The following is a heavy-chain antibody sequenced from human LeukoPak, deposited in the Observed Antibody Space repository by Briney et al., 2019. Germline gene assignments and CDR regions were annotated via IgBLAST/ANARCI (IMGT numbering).Heavy chain of an antibody. J-gene: IGHJ4*02. Sequence: GGSLRLSCAASGFTFSSYEMNWARQAPGKGLEWVSYISSSGSTIYYADSVKGRFTISRDNAKKSLYLQMNSLRAEDTAIYYCARATTYDILTGYSDYWGQGTLVTVSS. CDR1: GFTFSSYE. CDR2: ISSSGSTI. V-gene: IGHV3-48*03. CDR3: ARATTYDILTGYSDY. D-gene: IGHD3-9*01.